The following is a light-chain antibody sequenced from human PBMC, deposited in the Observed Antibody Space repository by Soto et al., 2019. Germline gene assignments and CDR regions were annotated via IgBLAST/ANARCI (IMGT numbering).Light chain of an antibody. CDR3: AAWDDSLNGRWV. V-gene: IGLV1-44*01. J-gene: IGLJ3*02. CDR1: SSNIGSNT. CDR2: SNN. Sequence: QAVVTQPPSASETPGQRVTISCSGSSSNIGSNTVNWYQHLPGTAPKLLIYSNNQRPSGVPDRFSGSKSGTSASLAISGLQSEDEADYYCAAWDDSLNGRWVFGGGTKVTVL.